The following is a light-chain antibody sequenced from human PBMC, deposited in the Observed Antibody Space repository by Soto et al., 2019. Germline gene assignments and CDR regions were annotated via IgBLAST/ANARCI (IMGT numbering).Light chain of an antibody. CDR1: QGIRSW. V-gene: IGKV1-12*01. Sequence: DIQMTQSPSSVSASVGDRVTITCRASQGIRSWLAWYQQKPGKAPKLLIYAASSLQSGVPSRFSGSGSGTDFPPTINSLQPEDFATYYCQQANSFPHTFGQGTKVEIK. CDR3: QQANSFPHT. J-gene: IGKJ1*01. CDR2: AAS.